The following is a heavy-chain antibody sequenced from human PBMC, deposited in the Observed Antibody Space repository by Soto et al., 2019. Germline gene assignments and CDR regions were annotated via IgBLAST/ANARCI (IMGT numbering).Heavy chain of an antibody. CDR3: ARGILRPNRYVDV. D-gene: IGHD1-26*01. CDR2: IYDSGSA. V-gene: IGHV4-31*03. CDR1: GDSISRGGYF. J-gene: IGHJ6*03. Sequence: QVQLQESGPGLVKPSQTLSLTCIVSGDSISRGGYFWTWIRQHPGKGLEWIGYIYDSGSAFYNPSLKSRVTMSVDTAKNKFSLNLRSETAADTAVFYCARGILRPNRYVDVWGKGTAVDVSS.